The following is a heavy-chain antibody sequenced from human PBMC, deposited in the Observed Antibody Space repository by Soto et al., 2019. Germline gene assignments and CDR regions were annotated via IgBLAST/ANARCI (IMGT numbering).Heavy chain of an antibody. D-gene: IGHD3-22*01. Sequence: QVQLQQWGAGLLKPSETLSLTCAVYGGSFSRYYWSWIRQPPGKGLEWMGEINHSGSTNYNPSLKSRVTISVDTSKNHFSRKLRSVTAADTAVYYCARGLVTYYYESSGYSRRLYFDYWGQGTLVTVSS. CDR2: INHSGST. CDR3: ARGLVTYYYESSGYSRRLYFDY. V-gene: IGHV4-34*01. J-gene: IGHJ4*02. CDR1: GGSFSRYY.